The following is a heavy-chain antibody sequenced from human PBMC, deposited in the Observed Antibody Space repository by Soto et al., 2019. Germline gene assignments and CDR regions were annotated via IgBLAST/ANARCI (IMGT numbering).Heavy chain of an antibody. CDR1: GYSFTSYW. J-gene: IGHJ3*02. CDR2: IYPGDSDT. V-gene: IGHV5-51*01. CDR3: ARHGPDTPMANAHAFDI. D-gene: IGHD5-18*01. Sequence: PGESLKISCKGSGYSFTSYWIGWVRQMPGKGLEWMGIIYPGDSDTRYSPSFQGQVTISADKSISTAYLQWSSLKASDTAMYYCARHGPDTPMANAHAFDIWGQGTMVTVSS.